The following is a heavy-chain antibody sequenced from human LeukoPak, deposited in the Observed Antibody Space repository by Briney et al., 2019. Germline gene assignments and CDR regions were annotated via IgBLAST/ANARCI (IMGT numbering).Heavy chain of an antibody. CDR2: IFYSGST. J-gene: IGHJ4*02. Sequence: SETLSLTYNVFDGSIYSSSYYWAWIRQPPGKRLEWIGSIFYSGSTYYNPSLKTRVTIPVDTSKNQFSLKLTSVTVADTAVYYCARLDRTMGTIESWGQGTLVTVSS. CDR1: DGSIYSSSYY. CDR3: ARLDRTMGTIES. V-gene: IGHV4-39*01. D-gene: IGHD5-18*01.